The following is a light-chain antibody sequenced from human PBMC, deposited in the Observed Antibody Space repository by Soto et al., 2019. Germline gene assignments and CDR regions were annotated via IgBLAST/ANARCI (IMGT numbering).Light chain of an antibody. CDR2: LAS. J-gene: IGKJ1*01. CDR3: QQYNTYPST. V-gene: IGKV1-5*03. CDR1: QSISSW. Sequence: DIQMTQSPSTLSASVGDRVTITCRASQSISSWLAWYQQKPGKAPKLLIYLASSVQTGSPSRFSGSGSGTEFTLTISSLQPDDFATYCCQQYNTYPSTFGQGTKVEIK.